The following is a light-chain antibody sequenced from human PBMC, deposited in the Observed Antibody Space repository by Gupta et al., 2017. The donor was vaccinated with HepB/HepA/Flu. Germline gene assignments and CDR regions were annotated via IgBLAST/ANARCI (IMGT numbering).Light chain of an antibody. Sequence: DIQMTQSPSSLSASVGDTVTITCRASQSINTFLHWYQQRPGRAPKLLISTTSTLQSGVPSRFSGSGSGTEFTLTISRLQPEDFATYYCQQSYKTPITFGQGTRLEIK. CDR3: QQSYKTPIT. CDR1: QSINTF. CDR2: TTS. V-gene: IGKV1-39*01. J-gene: IGKJ5*01.